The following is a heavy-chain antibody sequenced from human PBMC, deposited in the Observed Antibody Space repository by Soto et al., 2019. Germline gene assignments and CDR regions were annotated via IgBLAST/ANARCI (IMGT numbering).Heavy chain of an antibody. CDR2: IWYDGSNK. D-gene: IGHD2-8*01. CDR1: GFTFSSYG. Sequence: PGGSLRLSCAASGFTFSSYGMHWVRQAPGKGLEWVAFIWYDGSNKYYADSVKRRFTISRDNSKNTLYLQMNSLRAEDTAVYYCARDYETGGGYCTNGVCDREWNYWGQGTLVTVSS. J-gene: IGHJ4*02. V-gene: IGHV3-33*01. CDR3: ARDYETGGGYCTNGVCDREWNY.